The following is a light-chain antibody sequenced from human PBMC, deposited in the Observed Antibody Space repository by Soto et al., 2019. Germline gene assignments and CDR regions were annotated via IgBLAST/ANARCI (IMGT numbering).Light chain of an antibody. CDR2: GAS. Sequence: EVVLTQFPGTLPVSLGERATLSCRASQSVRNDYLAWYQQKRGQAPRLLIHGASTRATGIPDRFSGSGSGTDFILTISRVDPGDVAMYFWQQYGSRPETFGQGTKVDIK. J-gene: IGKJ1*01. V-gene: IGKV3-20*01. CDR3: QQYGSRPET. CDR1: QSVRNDY.